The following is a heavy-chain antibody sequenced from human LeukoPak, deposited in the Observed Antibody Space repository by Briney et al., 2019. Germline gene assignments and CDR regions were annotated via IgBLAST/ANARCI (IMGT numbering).Heavy chain of an antibody. J-gene: IGHJ4*02. CDR2: IYYSGST. CDR3: ARARIQLWDFDY. CDR1: GGSISSYY. Sequence: SETLSLTCTVSGGSISSYYCSWIRQPPGKGLEWIGYIYYSGSTNYNPSLKSRVTISVDTSKNQFSLKLSSVTAADTAVYYCARARIQLWDFDYWGQGTLVTVSS. D-gene: IGHD5-18*01. V-gene: IGHV4-59*01.